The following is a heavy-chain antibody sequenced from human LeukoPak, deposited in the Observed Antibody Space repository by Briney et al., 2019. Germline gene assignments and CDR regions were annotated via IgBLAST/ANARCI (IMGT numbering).Heavy chain of an antibody. V-gene: IGHV3-30*02. J-gene: IGHJ4*02. D-gene: IGHD3-22*01. CDR3: ATMPYYYDSSGYYEHDY. CDR2: IWYDGSNK. CDR1: GFTFSSYA. Sequence: GGSLRLSCAASGFTFSSYAMSWVRQAPGKGLEWVALIWYDGSNKYYTDSVKGRFTISRDNSKNTLYLQMNSLRAEDTAVYYCATMPYYYDSSGYYEHDYWGQGTLVTVSS.